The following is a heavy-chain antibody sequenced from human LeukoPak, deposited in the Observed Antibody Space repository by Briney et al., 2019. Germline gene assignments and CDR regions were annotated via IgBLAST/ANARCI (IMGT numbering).Heavy chain of an antibody. D-gene: IGHD3-9*01. V-gene: IGHV1-2*06. CDR2: INPNSGGT. J-gene: IGHJ4*02. Sequence: ASVKVSCKASGYTFTGYYMHWVRRAPGQGLEWMGRINPNSGGTNYAQKFQGRVTMTRDTSISTAYMELSRLRSDDTAVYYCASGDILTGYYSGYYFDYWGQGTLVTVSS. CDR3: ASGDILTGYYSGYYFDY. CDR1: GYTFTGYY.